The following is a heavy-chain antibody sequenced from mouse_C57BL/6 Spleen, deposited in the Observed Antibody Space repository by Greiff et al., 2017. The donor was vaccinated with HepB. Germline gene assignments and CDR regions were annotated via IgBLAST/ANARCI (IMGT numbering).Heavy chain of an antibody. V-gene: IGHV1-55*01. J-gene: IGHJ4*01. CDR2: IYPGSGST. CDR1: GYTFTSYW. D-gene: IGHD2-2*01. Sequence: QVQLQQPGAELVKPGASVKMSCKASGYTFTSYWITWVKQRPGQALEWIGDIYPGSGSTNYNEKFKSKATLTVDTSSSTAYMQLSSLTSEDSAVYYCARYDGFFPSDYWGQGTSVTVSS. CDR3: ARYDGFFPSDY.